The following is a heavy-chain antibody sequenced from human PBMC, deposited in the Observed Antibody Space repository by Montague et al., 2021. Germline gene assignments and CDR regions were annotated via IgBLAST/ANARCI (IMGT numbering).Heavy chain of an antibody. CDR3: ARERDRYYYMDI. CDR1: RSLINSDYY. Sequence: SETLSLTCTVSRSLINSDYYWGWIRQPPGKGLEWMGSVPPGGRTYYNPSLKSRVTISVDTSNNHFSLKLSSVTAADTAMYYCARERDRYYYMDIWGKGTTITVSS. CDR2: VPPGGRT. J-gene: IGHJ6*03. V-gene: IGHV4-38-2*02.